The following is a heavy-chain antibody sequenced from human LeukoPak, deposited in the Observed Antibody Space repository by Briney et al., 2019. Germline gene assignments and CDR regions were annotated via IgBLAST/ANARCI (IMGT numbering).Heavy chain of an antibody. V-gene: IGHV3-21*01. J-gene: IGHJ4*02. CDR1: GFTFSSYS. Sequence: PGGSLRLSCAASGFTFSSYSMNWVRQAPGKGLEWVSSISSSSSYIYYADSVKGRFTISRDNAKNSLYLQMNSLRAEDTAVYYCARLVVSGWYGYYFDYWGQGTLVTVSS. D-gene: IGHD6-19*01. CDR3: ARLVVSGWYGYYFDY. CDR2: ISSSSSYI.